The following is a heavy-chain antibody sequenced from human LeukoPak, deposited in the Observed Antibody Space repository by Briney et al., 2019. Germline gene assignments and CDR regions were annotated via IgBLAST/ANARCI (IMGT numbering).Heavy chain of an antibody. CDR3: AKKAGAYGDSVTQH. CDR1: GFTFSSYA. D-gene: IGHD4-17*01. Sequence: PGGSLRLSCAASGFTFSSYAMSWVRQAPGKGLEWVSVLSASGGSTYYGDSVKGRFTISRDNSKNTLYLQMNSLRAEGTAVYYCAKKAGAYGDSVTQHWGQGTLVTVSS. V-gene: IGHV3-23*01. J-gene: IGHJ1*01. CDR2: LSASGGST.